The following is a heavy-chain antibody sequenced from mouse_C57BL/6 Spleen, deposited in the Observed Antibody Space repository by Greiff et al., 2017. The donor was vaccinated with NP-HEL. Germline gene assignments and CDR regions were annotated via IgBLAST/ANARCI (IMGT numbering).Heavy chain of an antibody. J-gene: IGHJ1*03. CDR1: GYTFTSYD. CDR2: IYPRDGST. V-gene: IGHV1-85*01. Sequence: QVQLQQSGPELVKPGASVKLSCKASGYTFTSYDINWVKQRPGQGLEWIGWIYPRDGSTKYNEKFKGKATLTVDTSSSTAYMELHSLTSEDSAVYFCARSRGFYYGSSYWYFDVWGTGTTVTVSS. CDR3: ARSRGFYYGSSYWYFDV. D-gene: IGHD1-1*01.